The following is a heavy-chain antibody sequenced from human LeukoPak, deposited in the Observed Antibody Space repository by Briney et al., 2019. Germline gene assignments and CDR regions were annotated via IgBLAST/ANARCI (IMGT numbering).Heavy chain of an antibody. D-gene: IGHD4-11*01. CDR1: GYTFTSYG. CDR2: ISDYNGNT. V-gene: IGHV1-18*01. CDR3: ARDLYRDSLPVSWFDP. Sequence: ASVKVSCKASGYTFTSYGISWLRQAPGQGLEWMGWISDYNGNTNYAQKLQGRVTMTTDTSTSTAYMELRSLRSDDTAVYYCARDLYRDSLPVSWFDPWGQGTLVTVSS. J-gene: IGHJ5*02.